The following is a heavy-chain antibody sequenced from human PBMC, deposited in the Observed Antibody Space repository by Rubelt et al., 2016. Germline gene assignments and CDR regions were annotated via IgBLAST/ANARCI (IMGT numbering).Heavy chain of an antibody. CDR3: ARAYYDILTLGYYFDY. J-gene: IGHJ4*02. V-gene: IGHV3-30*04. CDR2: ISYDGSNK. Sequence: GLEWVAVISYDGSNKYYADSVKGRFTISRDNSKNTLYLQMNSLRAEDTAVYYCARAYYDILTLGYYFDYWGQGTLVTVSS. D-gene: IGHD3-9*01.